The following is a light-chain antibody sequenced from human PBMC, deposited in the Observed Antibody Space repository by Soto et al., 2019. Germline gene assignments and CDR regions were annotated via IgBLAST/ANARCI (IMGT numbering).Light chain of an antibody. CDR3: CSYAGSSTV. Sequence: QSALTQPASVSGSPGQSITISCAGTSSDVGGYNLVSWYQQHPGKAPKLMIYEGSKRPSGVSNRFSGSKSGNTASLTISGLQAEDEADYYCCSYAGSSTVFGTGTKVTAL. J-gene: IGLJ1*01. V-gene: IGLV2-23*03. CDR2: EGS. CDR1: SSDVGGYNL.